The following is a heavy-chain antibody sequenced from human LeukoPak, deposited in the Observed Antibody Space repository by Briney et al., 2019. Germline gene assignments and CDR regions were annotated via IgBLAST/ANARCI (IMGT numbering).Heavy chain of an antibody. J-gene: IGHJ3*02. CDR3: ARDLVGATWLPGSDAFDI. Sequence: PSETLSLTCTVSGGSISNGYYWSWIRQPAGKGLEWIGRIYTSGSTNYNPSLKSRVTISVDTSKNQFSLKLGSVTAADTALYYCARDLVGATWLPGSDAFDIWGLGTMVIVSS. D-gene: IGHD1-26*01. V-gene: IGHV4-61*02. CDR1: GGSISNGYY. CDR2: IYTSGST.